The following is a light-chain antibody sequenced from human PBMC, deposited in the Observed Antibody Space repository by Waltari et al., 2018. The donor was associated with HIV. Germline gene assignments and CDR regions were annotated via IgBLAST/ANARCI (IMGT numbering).Light chain of an antibody. CDR3: SSYTTTTARV. J-gene: IGLJ1*01. V-gene: IGLV2-18*02. CDR1: NSDIGTYNL. CDR2: YVN. Sequence: QSALTQPLAVSGSPGQSVTISCTGTNSDIGTYNLFCWYHQTPGTAPKLMIYYVNSRPSGVPDRFSGSKSGNTASLTISGLQAEDEGDYYCSSYTTTTARVFGTGTKVTVL.